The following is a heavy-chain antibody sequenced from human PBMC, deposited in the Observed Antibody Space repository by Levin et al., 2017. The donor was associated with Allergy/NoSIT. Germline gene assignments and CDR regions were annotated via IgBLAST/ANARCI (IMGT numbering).Heavy chain of an antibody. D-gene: IGHD3-22*01. V-gene: IGHV3-30*03. J-gene: IGHJ4*02. Sequence: GGSLRLSCAASGFTFSSYGMHWVRQAPGKGLEWVAVISYDGSNKYYADSVKGRFTISRDNSKNTLYLQMNSLRAEDTAVYYCARPMYYYDSSGYGPDYWGQGTLVTVSS. CDR1: GFTFSSYG. CDR3: ARPMYYYDSSGYGPDY. CDR2: ISYDGSNK.